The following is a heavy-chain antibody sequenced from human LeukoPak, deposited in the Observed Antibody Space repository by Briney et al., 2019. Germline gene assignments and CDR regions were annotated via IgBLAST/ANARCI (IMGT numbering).Heavy chain of an antibody. V-gene: IGHV3-53*01. CDR3: ARGPILATTPFDY. D-gene: IGHD5-12*01. Sequence: GGSLRLSCAASGFTFNDYAMYWVRQTPGKGLEWVSVIYSGGNTYYADSVKGRFIISRDNSKNTLYLQMNSLRVEDTAVYYCARGPILATTPFDYWGQGTLVTVSS. CDR2: IYSGGNT. J-gene: IGHJ4*02. CDR1: GFTFNDYA.